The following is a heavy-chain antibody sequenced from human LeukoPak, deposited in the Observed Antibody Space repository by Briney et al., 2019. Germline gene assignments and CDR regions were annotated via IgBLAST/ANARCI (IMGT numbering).Heavy chain of an antibody. Sequence: ASVKVSCKASGGTFSSYTISWVRQAPGQGLEWMGRIIPILGIANYAQKFQGRVTITADKSTSTAYMELSSLRSEDTAVYYSARDHADIVVVPAAILNPYNWFDPWGQGTLVTVSS. CDR2: IIPILGIA. J-gene: IGHJ5*02. CDR1: GGTFSSYT. D-gene: IGHD2-2*01. V-gene: IGHV1-69*04. CDR3: ARDHADIVVVPAAILNPYNWFDP.